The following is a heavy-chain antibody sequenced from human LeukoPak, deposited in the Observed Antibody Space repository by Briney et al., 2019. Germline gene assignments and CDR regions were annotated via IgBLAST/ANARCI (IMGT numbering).Heavy chain of an antibody. CDR3: SCTIFGVVIRLGDYYYGMDV. J-gene: IGHJ6*02. Sequence: GGSLRLSCAASGFTFINAWMSWVRQAPGKGLEWVGRIKSKTDGGTTDYAAPVKGRFTISRDDSKNTLYLQMNSLKTEDTAVYYCSCTIFGVVIRLGDYYYGMDVWGQGTTVTVSS. V-gene: IGHV3-15*01. CDR2: IKSKTDGGTT. CDR1: GFTFINAW. D-gene: IGHD3-3*01.